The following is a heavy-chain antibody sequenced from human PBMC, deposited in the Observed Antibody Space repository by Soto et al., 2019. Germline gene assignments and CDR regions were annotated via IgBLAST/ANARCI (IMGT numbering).Heavy chain of an antibody. Sequence: ASVKVSCKASGYTFTSYGISWVRQAPGQGLEWMGWINPNSGGTNYAQKFQGWVTMTRDTSISTAYMELSRLRSDDTAVYYCARDVGGCGSTSCPARDWFDPWGQGTLVTVSS. J-gene: IGHJ5*02. D-gene: IGHD2-2*01. V-gene: IGHV1-2*04. CDR2: INPNSGGT. CDR3: ARDVGGCGSTSCPARDWFDP. CDR1: GYTFTSYG.